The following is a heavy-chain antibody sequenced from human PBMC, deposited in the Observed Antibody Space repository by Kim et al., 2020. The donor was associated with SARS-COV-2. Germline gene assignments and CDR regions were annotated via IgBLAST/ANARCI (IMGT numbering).Heavy chain of an antibody. D-gene: IGHD2-15*01. CDR2: ISYDGSNK. CDR3: AKGLAATILPYYYYYYGMDV. J-gene: IGHJ6*02. CDR1: GFTFSSYG. V-gene: IGHV3-30*18. Sequence: GGSLRLSCAASGFTFSSYGMHWVRQAPGKGLEWVAVISYDGSNKYYADSVKGRFTISRDNSKNTLYLQMNSLRAEDTAVYYCAKGLAATILPYYYYYYGMDVWGQGTTVTVSS.